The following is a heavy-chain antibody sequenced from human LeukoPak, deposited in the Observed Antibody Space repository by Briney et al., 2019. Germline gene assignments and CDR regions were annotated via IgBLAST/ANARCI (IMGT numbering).Heavy chain of an antibody. V-gene: IGHV4-38-2*02. CDR1: GYSISSGYY. CDR2: IYHSGST. D-gene: IGHD1-26*01. J-gene: IGHJ6*03. Sequence: SETLSLTCTVSGYSISSGYYWGWIRQPPGKGLEWIGSIYHSGSTYYNPSLKSRVTISVDTSKNQFSLKLSSVTAADTAVYYCARDAVGATPYYYMDVWGKGTTVTVSS. CDR3: ARDAVGATPYYYMDV.